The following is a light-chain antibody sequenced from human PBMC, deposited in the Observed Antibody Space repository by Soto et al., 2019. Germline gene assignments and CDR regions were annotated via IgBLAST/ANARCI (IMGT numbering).Light chain of an antibody. CDR1: SSNIGTNT. CDR2: NNN. Sequence: QSAVTQPPSASGTPGQRVTISCSGSSSNIGTNTVNWYQQLPGMAPKLLIYNNNQRPSGVPDRFSGSKSGTSASLAISGLQSEDEADYYCAAWDDSLNGFYVFGTGTKLTVL. J-gene: IGLJ1*01. CDR3: AAWDDSLNGFYV. V-gene: IGLV1-44*01.